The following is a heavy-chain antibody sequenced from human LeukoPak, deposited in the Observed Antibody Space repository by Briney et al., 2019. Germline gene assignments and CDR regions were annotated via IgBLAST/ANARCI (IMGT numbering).Heavy chain of an antibody. CDR2: IYPGDSDT. CDR1: GYRFTTYW. J-gene: IGHJ3*02. Sequence: GESLKISCKGSGYRFTTYWIGWVRQMPGKGLEWMGIIYPGDSDTRYSPSFEGQVTISADKSISTAYLQWSSLKASDTAKYYCARAKGYSLDDAFDIWGQGTMVTVSS. D-gene: IGHD5-18*01. CDR3: ARAKGYSLDDAFDI. V-gene: IGHV5-51*01.